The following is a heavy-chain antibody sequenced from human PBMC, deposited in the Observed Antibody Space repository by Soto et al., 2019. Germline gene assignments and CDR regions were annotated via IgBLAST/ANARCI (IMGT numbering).Heavy chain of an antibody. J-gene: IGHJ6*02. CDR1: GYTFSSYY. Sequence: ASVEVSCEASGYTFSSYYMNWVRQAPGQRLEWLGIINPSCRGTTFAQKFQGGVTMTRDTSTSTVYMELRSLRSEDTAVHYGAEDHYYGSGSYYKTSKDSYYYGMDVWCQGNTVLASS. V-gene: IGHV1-46*01. D-gene: IGHD3-10*01. CDR2: INPSCRGT. CDR3: AEDHYYGSGSYYKTSKDSYYYGMDV.